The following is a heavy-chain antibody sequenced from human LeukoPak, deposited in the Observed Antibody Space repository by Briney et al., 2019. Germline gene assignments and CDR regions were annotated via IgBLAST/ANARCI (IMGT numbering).Heavy chain of an antibody. D-gene: IGHD3-22*01. CDR1: GYTFTGYY. CDR2: INPNSGGT. CDR3: AKRENYYDSSGYHYVGAFDI. J-gene: IGHJ3*02. V-gene: IGHV1-2*02. Sequence: ASVKVSCKASGYTFTGYYMHWVRQAPGQGLEWMGWINPNSGGTNYAQKFQGRVTMTRDTSISTAYMELSRLRSDDTAVYYCAKRENYYDSSGYHYVGAFDIWGQGTMVTVSS.